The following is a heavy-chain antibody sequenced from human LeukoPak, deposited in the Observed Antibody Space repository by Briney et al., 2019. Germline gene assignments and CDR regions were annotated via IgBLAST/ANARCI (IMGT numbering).Heavy chain of an antibody. V-gene: IGHV1-2*02. J-gene: IGHJ4*02. CDR3: ARDRRQPDSSGYYFDY. CDR1: GYTFTGYY. D-gene: IGHD3-22*01. CDR2: INPNSGGT. Sequence: GASVKVSCKASGYTFTGYYMHWVRQAPGQGLEWMGWINPNSGGTNYAQKFQGRVTMTRDTSISTVYMELSSLRSEDTAVYYCARDRRQPDSSGYYFDYWGQGTLVTVSS.